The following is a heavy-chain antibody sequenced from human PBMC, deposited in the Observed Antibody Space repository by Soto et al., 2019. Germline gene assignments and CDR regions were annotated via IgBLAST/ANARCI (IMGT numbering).Heavy chain of an antibody. D-gene: IGHD6-13*01. Sequence: PSETLSLTCTVSGGSVSSGSYYWSWIRQPPGKGLEWIGYIYYSGSTNYNPSLKSRVTISVDTSKNQFSLKLSSVTAADTAVYYCARSIAGAYYYYYYYGMDVWGQGTTVTVSS. J-gene: IGHJ6*02. CDR2: IYYSGST. V-gene: IGHV4-61*01. CDR1: GGSVSSGSYY. CDR3: ARSIAGAYYYYYYYGMDV.